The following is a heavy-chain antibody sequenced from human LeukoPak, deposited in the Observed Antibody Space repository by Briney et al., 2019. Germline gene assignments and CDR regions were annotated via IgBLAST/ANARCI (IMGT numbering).Heavy chain of an antibody. CDR1: GGSFSDYF. J-gene: IGHJ4*02. Sequence: SETLSLTCAVYGGSFSDYFWNWIRQPPGKGLEWIWEINHGGGTRYNPSLKSRATISVDTSKKQFSLNLTSVTAADTAVYYCARGEDGTGDYRPTYFDSWGQGTLVTVSS. D-gene: IGHD4-17*01. CDR3: ARGEDGTGDYRPTYFDS. V-gene: IGHV4-34*01. CDR2: INHGGGT.